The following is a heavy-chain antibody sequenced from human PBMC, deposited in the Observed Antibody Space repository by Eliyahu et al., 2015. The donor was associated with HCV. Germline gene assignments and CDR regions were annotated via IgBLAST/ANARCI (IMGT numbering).Heavy chain of an antibody. CDR2: ISSSRSTI. CDR3: ARTLRGSGTYYFDY. J-gene: IGHJ4*02. V-gene: IGHV3-48*01. CDR1: GFXFSGYX. Sequence: EVQLVESGGGLVQPGGXLRXXCAXSGFXFSGYXMNWVRQAPGKXLGWVSXISSSRSTIYYADSVKGRFTTSRDNAKNSLYLQMNSLRAEDTDVFYCARTLRGSGTYYFDYWGQGTLVTVSS. D-gene: IGHD3-10*01.